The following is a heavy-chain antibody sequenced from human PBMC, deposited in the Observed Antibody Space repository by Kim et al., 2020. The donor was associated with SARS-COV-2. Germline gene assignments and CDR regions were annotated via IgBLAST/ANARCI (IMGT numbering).Heavy chain of an antibody. J-gene: IGHJ6*02. V-gene: IGHV3-21*01. CDR3: ARAPLYYGMDV. Sequence: YYADSGKGRITISRDNAKNSLYLQMNSLRAEDTAVYYCARAPLYYGMDVWGQGTTVTVSS.